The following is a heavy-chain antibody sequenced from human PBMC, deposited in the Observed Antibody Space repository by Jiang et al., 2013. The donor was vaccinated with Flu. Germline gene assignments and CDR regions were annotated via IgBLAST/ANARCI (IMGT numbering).Heavy chain of an antibody. Sequence: GSGLVKPSETLSLTCTVSGGSISSSSYYWGWIRQPPGKGLEWIGSIYYSGSTYYNPSLKSRVTISVDTSKNQFSLKLSSVTAADTAVYYCARDTLGYCSGGSCYGNWFDP. CDR3: ARDTLGYCSGGSCYGNWFDP. D-gene: IGHD2-15*01. V-gene: IGHV4-39*02. J-gene: IGHJ5*02. CDR2: IYYSGST. CDR1: GGSISSSSYY.